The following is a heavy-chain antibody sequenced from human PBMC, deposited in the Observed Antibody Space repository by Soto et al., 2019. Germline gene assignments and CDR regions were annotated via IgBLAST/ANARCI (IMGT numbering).Heavy chain of an antibody. J-gene: IGHJ4*02. CDR3: ARDLGGYASH. CDR2: INTDGSTT. CDR1: GFTFSNYW. D-gene: IGHD3-16*01. Sequence: EVQLVESGGGLVQPGGSLRLSCAASGFTFSNYWMHWVRQAPGKGPVWVSRINTDGSTTNYADSVKGRFTISRDNAKNTLYLQTTGLGAEDTAVYYCARDLGGYASHWGQGTLVTVSS. V-gene: IGHV3-74*01.